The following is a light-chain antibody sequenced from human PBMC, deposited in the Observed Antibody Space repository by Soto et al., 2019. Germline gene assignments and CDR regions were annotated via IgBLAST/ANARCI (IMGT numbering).Light chain of an antibody. V-gene: IGLV2-14*01. J-gene: IGLJ1*01. CDR2: EVS. CDR3: SSYTSSSTLYV. CDR1: SSDVGGYNY. Sequence: QSALTRPASVSGSPGQSITISCTGTSSDVGGYNYVSWSQQHPGKAPKLMIYEVSNRPSGVSNRFSGSKSGNTASLTISGLQAEDEADYYCSSYTSSSTLYVFGTGTKVTVL.